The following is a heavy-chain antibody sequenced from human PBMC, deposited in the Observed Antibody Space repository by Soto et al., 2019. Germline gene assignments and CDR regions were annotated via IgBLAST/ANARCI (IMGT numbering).Heavy chain of an antibody. CDR1: GFTFSSYA. V-gene: IGHV3-23*01. D-gene: IGHD6-13*01. Sequence: EVQLLESGGGLAQPGESLSLSYAASGFTFSSYAMNWVRQAPGKGLEWVSAISGSGGSTFYADSVRGRFTISRDNSKNTLYLQMNSLRAEDTAVYYCAKGTRAAAGTSYYFDYWGQGTLVTVSS. CDR2: ISGSGGST. CDR3: AKGTRAAAGTSYYFDY. J-gene: IGHJ4*02.